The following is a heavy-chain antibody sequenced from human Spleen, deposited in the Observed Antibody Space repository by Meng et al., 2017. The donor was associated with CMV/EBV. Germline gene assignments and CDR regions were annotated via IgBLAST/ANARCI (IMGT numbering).Heavy chain of an antibody. J-gene: IGHJ4*02. D-gene: IGHD2-8*02. Sequence: LSCAVSCVSVSDSGFYWTWIRQSPGKGLQWIGYVYYNGNTNLNPSLTGRVTMSMERSANQFSLRLTSVTTADTAVYYCARGVYWFEFRGQGALVTVSS. CDR2: VYYNGNT. V-gene: IGHV4-61*08. CDR1: CVSVSDSGFY. CDR3: ARGVYWFEF.